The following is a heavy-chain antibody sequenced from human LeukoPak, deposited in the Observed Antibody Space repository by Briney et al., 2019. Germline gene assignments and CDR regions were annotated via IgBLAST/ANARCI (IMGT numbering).Heavy chain of an antibody. CDR2: ISWNSGSI. D-gene: IGHD3-10*01. CDR1: GFTFDDYA. J-gene: IGHJ3*02. CDR3: PKSSITLVRLGAFDI. V-gene: IGHV3-9*01. Sequence: GGSLRLSCAASGFTFDDYAMHWVRQAPGKGLEWVSGISWNSGSIGYADSVKGRFTISRDNVKNSLHLHMNNLRAEDTALYYCPKSSITLVRLGAFDIWGQGTMVTVSS.